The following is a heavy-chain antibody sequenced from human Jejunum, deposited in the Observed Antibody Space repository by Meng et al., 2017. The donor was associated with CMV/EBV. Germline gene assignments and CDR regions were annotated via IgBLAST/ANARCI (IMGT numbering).Heavy chain of an antibody. V-gene: IGHV1-69*05. CDR1: RSYV. D-gene: IGHD3-16*01. CDR2: IIPMFGKA. CDR3: ARDVRGSGLIDHYYGMDV. Sequence: RSYVIRWVRQAPGQGPEWMGGIIPMFGKAKYAQKFQGTVTITTDESTSTAYMELSSLRVDDTAIYYCARDVRGSGLIDHYYGMDVWGQGTTVTVSS. J-gene: IGHJ6*02.